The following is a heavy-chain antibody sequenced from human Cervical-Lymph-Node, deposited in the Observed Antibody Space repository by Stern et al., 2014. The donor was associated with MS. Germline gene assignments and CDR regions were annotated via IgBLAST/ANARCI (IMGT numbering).Heavy chain of an antibody. Sequence: VQLVQSGGGVVQPGRSLRLSCAASGFPFSHYGMHWVRPAPGKGLEWVAVMWYDGSNMYYADSVKGRFTVSRDISKNTLFLHMSSLRVEDTAFYYCARGDYGNYLDYWGQGTLVTVS. CDR1: GFPFSHYG. D-gene: IGHD4-17*01. CDR2: MWYDGSNM. V-gene: IGHV3-33*01. CDR3: ARGDYGNYLDY. J-gene: IGHJ4*02.